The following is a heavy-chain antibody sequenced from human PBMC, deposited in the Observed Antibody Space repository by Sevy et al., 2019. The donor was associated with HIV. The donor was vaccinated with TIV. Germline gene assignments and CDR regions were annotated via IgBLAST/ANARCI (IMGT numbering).Heavy chain of an antibody. V-gene: IGHV3-23*01. Sequence: GGSLRLSCAASGLSFNTYVMSWVRQAPGKGLQWVSTISPNGGSTYYADSVKGRFTISGDNSRNTVFLQVNSLRAEDTAVYYCAKESLDGYYWGQGTLVTVSS. CDR3: AKESLDGYY. CDR2: ISPNGGST. D-gene: IGHD2-21*01. J-gene: IGHJ4*02. CDR1: GLSFNTYV.